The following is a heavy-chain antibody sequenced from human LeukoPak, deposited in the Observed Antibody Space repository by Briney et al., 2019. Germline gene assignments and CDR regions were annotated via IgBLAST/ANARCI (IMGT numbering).Heavy chain of an antibody. CDR2: ISYDGSNK. CDR1: GFTFSSYA. V-gene: IGHV3-30-3*01. Sequence: GGSLRLSCAASGFTFSSYAMHWVRQAPGKGLEWVAVISYDGSNKYYADSVKGRFTISRDNSKNTLYLQMNSLRAEDTAVYYCARARGYCSSTSCLDRYYYYYYMDVWGKGTTVTVSS. D-gene: IGHD2-2*01. J-gene: IGHJ6*03. CDR3: ARARGYCSSTSCLDRYYYYYYMDV.